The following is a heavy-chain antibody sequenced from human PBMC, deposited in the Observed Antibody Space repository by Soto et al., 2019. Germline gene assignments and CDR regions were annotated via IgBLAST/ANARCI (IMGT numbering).Heavy chain of an antibody. CDR1: GFTFSNYW. Sequence: EVQLVESGGGLVQTGGSLRLSCAASGFTFSNYWMHWVRQAPGKGLVWVSRINPDGSSTTYADSVKGRFTVSRDNVKNTLYLQMNSLRAEDTAMYYCARDADGLHYWGQGTLVTVSS. CDR3: ARDADGLHY. D-gene: IGHD2-8*01. CDR2: INPDGSST. V-gene: IGHV3-74*01. J-gene: IGHJ4*02.